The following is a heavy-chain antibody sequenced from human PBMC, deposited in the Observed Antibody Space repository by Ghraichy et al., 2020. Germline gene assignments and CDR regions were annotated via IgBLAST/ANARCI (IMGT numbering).Heavy chain of an antibody. Sequence: SQTLSLTCTVSGGSISSYYWSWIRQPPGKGLEWIGYIYYSGSTNYNPSLKSRVTISVDTSKNQFSLKLSSVTAADTAVYYCARDNYNWFDPWGQGTLVTVSS. J-gene: IGHJ5*02. V-gene: IGHV4-59*01. CDR3: ARDNYNWFDP. CDR1: GGSISSYY. D-gene: IGHD1-20*01. CDR2: IYYSGST.